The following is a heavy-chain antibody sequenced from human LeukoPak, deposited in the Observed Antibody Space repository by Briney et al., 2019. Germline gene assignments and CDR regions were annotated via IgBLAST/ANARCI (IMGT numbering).Heavy chain of an antibody. CDR2: IYHSGST. D-gene: IGHD6-13*01. Sequence: SETLSLTCTVSDYSISNGYYWGWIRQPPGKGLEWIGSIYHSGSTYYNPSLKSRVTISVDTSKNQFSLKLTSVTAADTAVYYCARGYSSSWYFNWFDPWGQGTLVTVSS. J-gene: IGHJ5*02. V-gene: IGHV4-38-2*02. CDR3: ARGYSSSWYFNWFDP. CDR1: DYSISNGYY.